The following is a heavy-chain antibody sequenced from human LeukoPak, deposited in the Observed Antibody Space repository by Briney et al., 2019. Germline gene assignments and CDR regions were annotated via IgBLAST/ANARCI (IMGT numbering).Heavy chain of an antibody. CDR2: IKSKTDGGTT. V-gene: IGHV3-15*01. Sequence: GGSLRLSCAASGFTFSNAWMNWVRQAPGKGLEWVGRIKSKTDGGTTDYGASVKGRFTISRDDSKNTVYLQMNSLKSEDTAVYYCTTDGSITIFTPGYFDCWGQGTLVTVSS. D-gene: IGHD3-9*01. CDR3: TTDGSITIFTPGYFDC. CDR1: GFTFSNAW. J-gene: IGHJ4*02.